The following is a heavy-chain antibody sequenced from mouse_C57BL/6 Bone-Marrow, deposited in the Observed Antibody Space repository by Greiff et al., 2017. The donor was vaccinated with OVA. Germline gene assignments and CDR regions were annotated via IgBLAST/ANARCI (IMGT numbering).Heavy chain of an antibody. CDR3: ARDDGYSFDV. V-gene: IGHV1-55*01. J-gene: IGHJ1*03. Sequence: QVQLQQPGAELVKPGASVKMSCKASGYTFTSYWITWVKQRPGQGLEWIGDLYPGSGSTNYNEKFKSKATLTVDTSSSTAYMQLSSLTSEDSAVYYCARDDGYSFDVWGTGTTVTVSS. CDR1: GYTFTSYW. CDR2: LYPGSGST. D-gene: IGHD2-3*01.